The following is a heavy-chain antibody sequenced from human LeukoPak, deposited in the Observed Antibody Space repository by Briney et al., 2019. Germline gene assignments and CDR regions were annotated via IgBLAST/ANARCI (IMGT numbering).Heavy chain of an antibody. CDR1: GYTFTFYD. CDR2: MNPHSGNT. CDR3: ARGRRDVFDI. Sequence: ASVTVSCKASGYTFTFYDIQWVRQAAGQGLEWIGWMNPHSGNTGYAQKFLGRITLTRNTSTSMAYMELTSLKSEDTAVYYCARGRRDVFDIWGQGTTVTVS. V-gene: IGHV1-8*03. J-gene: IGHJ3*02.